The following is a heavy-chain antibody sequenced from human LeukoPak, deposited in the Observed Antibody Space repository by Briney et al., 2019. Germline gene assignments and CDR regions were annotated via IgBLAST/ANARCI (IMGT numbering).Heavy chain of an antibody. CDR3: AKNLRSSSWYSGGAYYYYMDV. V-gene: IGHV3-30*04. CDR2: ISYDGSNK. Sequence: GGSLRLSCAASGFTFSSYAMHWVRQAPGKGLEWVAVISYDGSNKYYADSVKGRFTISRDNSKNTLYLQMNSLRAEDTAVYYCAKNLRSSSWYSGGAYYYYMDVWGKGTTVTISS. CDR1: GFTFSSYA. D-gene: IGHD6-13*01. J-gene: IGHJ6*03.